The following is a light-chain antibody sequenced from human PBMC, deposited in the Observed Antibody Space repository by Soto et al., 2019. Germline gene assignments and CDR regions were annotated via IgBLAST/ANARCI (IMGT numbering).Light chain of an antibody. V-gene: IGKV3-15*01. CDR2: AAS. CDR1: QTIGNN. J-gene: IGKJ5*01. Sequence: EIVMKQSPGTLSVSPGERATLSCRAIQTIGNNSAWYQQSPGQAPRLLIYAASTRATGIPPRFSGSGSGTEFTLTISSLQSEDFAFYYCQYYNNWPPSITFGQGTRLEIK. CDR3: QYYNNWPPSIT.